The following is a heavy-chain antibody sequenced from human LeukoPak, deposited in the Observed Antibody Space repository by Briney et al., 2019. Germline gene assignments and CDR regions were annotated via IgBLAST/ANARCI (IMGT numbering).Heavy chain of an antibody. Sequence: GESLKISCKGSGYSFTSYWIGWVRQMPGKGPEWMGIIYPGDSDTRYSPSFQGQVTISADKSISTAYLQWSSLKASDTAMYYCARRRIAAAGSRYYFDYWGQGTLVTVSS. D-gene: IGHD6-13*01. CDR2: IYPGDSDT. CDR3: ARRRIAAAGSRYYFDY. CDR1: GYSFTSYW. J-gene: IGHJ4*02. V-gene: IGHV5-51*01.